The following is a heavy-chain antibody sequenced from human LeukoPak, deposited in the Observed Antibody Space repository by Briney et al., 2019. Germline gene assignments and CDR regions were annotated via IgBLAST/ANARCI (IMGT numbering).Heavy chain of an antibody. J-gene: IGHJ4*02. Sequence: SSETLSLTCTVSDGSITNYDWSWVRQPPGKGLEFIGHVHYSGSTNYNPSLKSRVTISVDTSKNQFSLKLSSVTAAGTAVYYCARGSMIVAPGYFDYWGQGTLVTVSS. D-gene: IGHD3-22*01. CDR3: ARGSMIVAPGYFDY. CDR1: DGSITNYD. V-gene: IGHV4-59*01. CDR2: VHYSGST.